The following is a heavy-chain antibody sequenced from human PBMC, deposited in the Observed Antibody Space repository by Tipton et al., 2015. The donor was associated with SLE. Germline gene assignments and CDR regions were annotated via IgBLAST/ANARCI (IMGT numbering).Heavy chain of an antibody. V-gene: IGHV3-66*02. D-gene: IGHD6-13*01. Sequence: SLRLSCAASGFTVSNNYMSWVRQAPGKGLEWVSVIYSGGSTYYADSVKGRFTISRDNSKNTLYLQMNSLRAEDTAVYYCARDRLASSSSWHDAFDIWGQGTMVTVSS. CDR1: GFTVSNNY. CDR3: ARDRLASSSSWHDAFDI. J-gene: IGHJ3*02. CDR2: IYSGGST.